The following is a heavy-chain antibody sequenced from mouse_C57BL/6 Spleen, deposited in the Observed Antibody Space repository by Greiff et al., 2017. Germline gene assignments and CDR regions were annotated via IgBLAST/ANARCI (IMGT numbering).Heavy chain of an antibody. J-gene: IGHJ2*01. V-gene: IGHV1-78*01. CDR2: IYPRDGST. CDR1: GYTFTDHT. D-gene: IGHD1-1*01. Sequence: QVQLQQSDAELVKPGASVKISCKVSGYTFTDHTIHWMKQRPEQGLEWIGYIYPRDGSTKYNEKFKGKATLTADKSSSTAYMQLNSLTSDDSAVYFCARFYYGSSYQTGYFDYWGQGTTLTVSS. CDR3: ARFYYGSSYQTGYFDY.